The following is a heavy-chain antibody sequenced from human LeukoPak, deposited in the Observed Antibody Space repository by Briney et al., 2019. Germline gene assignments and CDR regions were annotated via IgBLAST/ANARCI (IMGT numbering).Heavy chain of an antibody. CDR2: ISSSRSYI. CDR3: ARDSSGYYDFDY. D-gene: IGHD3-22*01. V-gene: IGHV3-21*01. CDR1: GFPFSRYS. Sequence: PGGSLGLSCAASGFPFSRYSMNWVRQAPGKGLEWVSSISSSRSYIYYADSVKGRVTISRDNAKNSLYLQMNSLRAEDTAVYYCARDSSGYYDFDYWGQGTLVTVSS. J-gene: IGHJ4*02.